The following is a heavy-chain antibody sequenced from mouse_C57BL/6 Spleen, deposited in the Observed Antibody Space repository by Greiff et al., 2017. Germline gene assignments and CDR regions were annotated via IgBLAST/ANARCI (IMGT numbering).Heavy chain of an antibody. Sequence: HVQLQQPGAELVMPGASLKLSCTASGYTFTSYWMHWVKQRPGQGLEWIGEIDPSDSYTNYNQKFKGKYTLTVDKSSSTAYMQLSSLTSEDSAVYYWAIEDSNHQAGFAYWGQGTLVTVSA. J-gene: IGHJ3*01. CDR1: GYTFTSYW. CDR2: IDPSDSYT. CDR3: AIEDSNHQAGFAY. V-gene: IGHV1-69*01. D-gene: IGHD2-5*01.